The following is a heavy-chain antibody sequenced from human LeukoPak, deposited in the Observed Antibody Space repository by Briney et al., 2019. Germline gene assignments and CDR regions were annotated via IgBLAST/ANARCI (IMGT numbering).Heavy chain of an antibody. CDR1: GGSISSYY. J-gene: IGHJ3*02. D-gene: IGHD2/OR15-2a*01. V-gene: IGHV4-59*01. CDR3: ARVIRAFDI. Sequence: KSSETLSLTCTVSGGSISSYYWSWIRQPPGKGLEWIGYIYYSGSTHYNPSLKSRVTISVDTSRNQFSLKLNSVTAADTAVYYCARVIRAFDIWGQGTMVTVSS. CDR2: IYYSGST.